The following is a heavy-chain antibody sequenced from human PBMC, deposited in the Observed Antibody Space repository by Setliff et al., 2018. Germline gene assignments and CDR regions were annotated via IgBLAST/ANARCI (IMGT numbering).Heavy chain of an antibody. V-gene: IGHV3-20*04. Sequence: GSLRLSCAASGFMFDDYAMAWVRQVPGKGLEWVSGINWKGLITGYADSVKGRFTISRDNAKTSLSLQMNSLRVDDTAVYYCARPGRSNYWDSFDYRGQGSPVTVSS. CDR3: ARPGRSNYWDSFDY. CDR1: GFMFDDYA. CDR2: INWKGLIT. J-gene: IGHJ4*02. D-gene: IGHD3-10*01.